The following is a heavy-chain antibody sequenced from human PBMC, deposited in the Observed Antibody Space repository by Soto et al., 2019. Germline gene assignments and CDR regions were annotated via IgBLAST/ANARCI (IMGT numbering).Heavy chain of an antibody. CDR3: ARPNGSGNTYYYGMDV. J-gene: IGHJ6*02. D-gene: IGHD3-10*01. Sequence: PSETLSLTCTVSGGSISSSSYYWGWIRQPPGKGLEWIGSIYYSGITYYNPSLQSRVTISVDTSKNQFSLKLRPVTAADTAVYYCARPNGSGNTYYYGMDVWGQGTTVTVSS. CDR1: GGSISSSSYY. CDR2: IYYSGIT. V-gene: IGHV4-39*01.